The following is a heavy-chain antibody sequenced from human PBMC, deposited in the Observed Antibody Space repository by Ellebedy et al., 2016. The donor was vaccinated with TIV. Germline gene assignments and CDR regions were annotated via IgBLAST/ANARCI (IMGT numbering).Heavy chain of an antibody. J-gene: IGHJ4*02. Sequence: GGSLRLSXAASGVPFRGQVLNWVRQAPGKGLEWVSGISGSGGVTLYADSVKGQFTISRDNSRNTVDLQMNSLRVEDTAVYYCATEGGSSGFCGYYDNWGQGALVTVSS. V-gene: IGHV3-23*01. D-gene: IGHD3-22*01. CDR2: ISGSGGVT. CDR1: GVPFRGQV. CDR3: ATEGGSSGFCGYYDN.